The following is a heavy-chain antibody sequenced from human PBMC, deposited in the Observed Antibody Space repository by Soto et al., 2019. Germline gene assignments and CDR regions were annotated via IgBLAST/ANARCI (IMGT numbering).Heavy chain of an antibody. CDR3: ARRSLYENQGVFDV. V-gene: IGHV4-4*02. CDR1: GGSINSSNR. CDR2: IYQSGST. Sequence: PSETLSLTCAVSGGSINSSNRWSWVRQSPGKGLEWMGEIYQSGSTKYNPSFRSRFTVSIDRSKSQFSLKLTSVTAADSAIYYCARRSLYENQGVFDVWDQGTKVTV. J-gene: IGHJ3*01. D-gene: IGHD3-22*01.